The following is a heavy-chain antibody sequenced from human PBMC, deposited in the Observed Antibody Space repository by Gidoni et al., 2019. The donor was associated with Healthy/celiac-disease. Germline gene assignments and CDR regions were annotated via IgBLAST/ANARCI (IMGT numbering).Heavy chain of an antibody. CDR2: ISYDGSNK. Sequence: QVQLVESGGGVVQPGRSLRLSCAASGFTFSSYGMHGVRQAPGKGLEWVAVISYDGSNKYYADSVKGRFTISRDNSKNTLYLQMNSLRAEDTAVYYCTKGRGVLWFREYFDYWGQGTLVTVSS. D-gene: IGHD3-10*01. J-gene: IGHJ4*02. V-gene: IGHV3-30*18. CDR1: GFTFSSYG. CDR3: TKGRGVLWFREYFDY.